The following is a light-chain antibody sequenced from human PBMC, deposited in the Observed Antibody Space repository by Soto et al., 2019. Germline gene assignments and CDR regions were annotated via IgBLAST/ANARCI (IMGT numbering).Light chain of an antibody. V-gene: IGKV3-20*01. J-gene: IGKJ2*01. CDR2: AAS. CDR3: QQYGSSPPDT. Sequence: EIVLTQSPGTLSLSPGERATLSCRASQSVSSSYLAWYQQKPGQAPRLLNYAASSRATSIPDRFSGSGSGTDFTLTISRLEPEDFAVYYCQQYGSSPPDTFGQGTKLEIK. CDR1: QSVSSSY.